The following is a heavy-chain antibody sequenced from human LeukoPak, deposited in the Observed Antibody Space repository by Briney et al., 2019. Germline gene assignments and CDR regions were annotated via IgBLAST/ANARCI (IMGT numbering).Heavy chain of an antibody. CDR3: ARSKRAASKWERVLLWFGDLDY. J-gene: IGHJ4*02. Sequence: GASVKVSCKASGHTFTSYDINWVRQATGQGLEWMGWMNPNSGNTGYAQKFQGRVTMTRNTSISTAYMELSSLRSEDTAVYYCARSKRAASKWERVLLWFGDLDYWGQGTLVTVSS. D-gene: IGHD3-10*01. CDR2: MNPNSGNT. CDR1: GHTFTSYD. V-gene: IGHV1-8*01.